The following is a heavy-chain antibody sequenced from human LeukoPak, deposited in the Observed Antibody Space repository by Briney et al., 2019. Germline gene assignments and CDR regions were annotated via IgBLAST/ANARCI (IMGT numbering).Heavy chain of an antibody. CDR1: GYTFTSYY. CDR2: INPSGGST. CDR3: AKGHEVTIFGYYYYMDV. Sequence: GASVKVSCKASGYTFTSYYMHWVRQAPGQGLEWMGIINPSGGSTSYAQKFQGRVTMTRDTSTSTVYMELSSLRSEDTAVYYCAKGHEVTIFGYYYYMDVWGKGTTVTVSS. V-gene: IGHV1-46*01. J-gene: IGHJ6*03. D-gene: IGHD3-3*01.